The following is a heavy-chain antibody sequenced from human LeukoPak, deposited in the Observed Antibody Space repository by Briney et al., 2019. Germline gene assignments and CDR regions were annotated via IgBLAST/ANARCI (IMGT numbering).Heavy chain of an antibody. CDR3: ARAPSEIGGYYPEYFRH. CDR1: GFTFSTYW. CDR2: IKSDGGT. J-gene: IGHJ1*01. D-gene: IGHD3-22*01. V-gene: IGHV3-74*01. Sequence: GGSLRLSCAASGFTFSTYWIHWVRQAPGKGLVWVSRIKSDGGTNYADSVKGRFTISRDNAKKTVSLQMNSPRPEDTGVYYCARAPSEIGGYYPEYFRHWGQGTLVTVSS.